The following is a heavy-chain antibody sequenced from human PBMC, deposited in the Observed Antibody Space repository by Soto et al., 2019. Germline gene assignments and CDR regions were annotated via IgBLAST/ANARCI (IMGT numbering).Heavy chain of an antibody. Sequence: EVQLVESGGGLVQPGESLRLSCAASGLIFSNYKMHWVRQAPGKGLVWVSRINTDGSIIDYADSVKGRFTVSRDNAKNTLYLQMNSLRADDTAVYHCARDTDGLHYWGQGTLVTVSS. CDR1: GLIFSNYK. CDR3: ARDTDGLHY. V-gene: IGHV3-74*01. J-gene: IGHJ4*02. CDR2: INTDGSII.